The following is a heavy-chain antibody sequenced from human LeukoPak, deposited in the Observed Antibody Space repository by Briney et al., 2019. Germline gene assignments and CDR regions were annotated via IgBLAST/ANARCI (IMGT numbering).Heavy chain of an antibody. D-gene: IGHD3-10*01. CDR3: AKEILWFGELADYFDY. V-gene: IGHV3-53*01. CDR2: IYSGGST. J-gene: IGHJ4*02. Sequence: GGSLRLSCAASGFTVSSNYMSWVRQAPGKGLEWVSVIYSGGSTYYADSVKGRFTISRDNSKNTLYLQMNSLRAEDTAVYYCAKEILWFGELADYFDYWGQGTLVTVSS. CDR1: GFTVSSNY.